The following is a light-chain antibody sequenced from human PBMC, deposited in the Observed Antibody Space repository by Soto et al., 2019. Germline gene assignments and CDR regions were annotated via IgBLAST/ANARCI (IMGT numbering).Light chain of an antibody. V-gene: IGLV2-14*01. CDR2: EVS. Sequence: QSALTQPASVSGSPGQSITISCTGTSSDVGGYNYVSWYQQHPGKAPKLMIYEVSNRPSGISHRFSGSKSGDTASLTISGLQAEDEADYYCSSFTNTTTLVLFGGGTKLTVL. CDR1: SSDVGGYNY. CDR3: SSFTNTTTLVL. J-gene: IGLJ2*01.